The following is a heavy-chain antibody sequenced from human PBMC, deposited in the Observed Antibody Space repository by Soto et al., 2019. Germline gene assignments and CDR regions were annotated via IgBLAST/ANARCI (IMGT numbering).Heavy chain of an antibody. CDR2: IYYSGST. CDR3: ARHREYCSSTSCYSSWFDP. CDR1: GGSISSSSYY. Sequence: SETLSLTCTVSGGSISSSSYYWGWIRQPPGKGLEWIGSIYYSGSTYYNPSLKSRVTISVDTSKNQFSLKLSSVTAADTAVYYCARHREYCSSTSCYSSWFDPWGQGTLVTVSS. J-gene: IGHJ5*02. D-gene: IGHD2-2*02. V-gene: IGHV4-39*01.